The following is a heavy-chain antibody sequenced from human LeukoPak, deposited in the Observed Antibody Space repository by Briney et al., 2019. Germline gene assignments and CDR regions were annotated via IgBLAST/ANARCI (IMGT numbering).Heavy chain of an antibody. J-gene: IGHJ4*02. Sequence: GGSLRLSCVASGFTFSTAWMSWLRQAPGKGLEWVSAISGSGGSTYYADSVKGRFTISRDNSKNTLYLQMNSLRAEDTAVYYCAKDSSRGYSYGTGGDYWGQGTLVTVSS. CDR3: AKDSSRGYSYGTGGDY. CDR2: ISGSGGST. V-gene: IGHV3-23*01. CDR1: GFTFSTAW. D-gene: IGHD5-18*01.